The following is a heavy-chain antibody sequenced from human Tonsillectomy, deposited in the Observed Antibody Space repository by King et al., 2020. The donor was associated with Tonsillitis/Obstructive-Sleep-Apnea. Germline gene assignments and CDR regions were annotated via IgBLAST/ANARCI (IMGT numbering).Heavy chain of an antibody. CDR3: ARGNEDYYDRAFDY. CDR2: IYYGGST. Sequence: QLQESGPGLVKPSETLSLTCTVSGGSIRSYYWSWIRQPPGKGLEWIGYIYYGGSTNYNPSLKSRVTLSVDTSKNQFSLNLSSVTAADTAVYYCARGNEDYYDRAFDYWGQGTQVTVSS. D-gene: IGHD3-22*01. J-gene: IGHJ4*02. V-gene: IGHV4-59*01. CDR1: GGSIRSYY.